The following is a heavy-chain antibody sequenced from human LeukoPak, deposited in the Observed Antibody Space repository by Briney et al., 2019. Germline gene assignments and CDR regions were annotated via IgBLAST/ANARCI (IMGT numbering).Heavy chain of an antibody. Sequence: GGSLRLSCAASGFTFSSYGMHWVRQAPGKGLEWVAFIRYDGSNKYYADSVKGRFTISRDNSKNTLYLQMNSLRAEDTAVYYCAKDRGDYVPYYGMDVWGQGTTVTVSS. D-gene: IGHD4-17*01. V-gene: IGHV3-30*02. J-gene: IGHJ6*02. CDR3: AKDRGDYVPYYGMDV. CDR1: GFTFSSYG. CDR2: IRYDGSNK.